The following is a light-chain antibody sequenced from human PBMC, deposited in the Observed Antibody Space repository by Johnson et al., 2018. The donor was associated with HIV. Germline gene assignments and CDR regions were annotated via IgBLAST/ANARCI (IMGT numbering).Light chain of an antibody. J-gene: IGLJ1*01. CDR1: SSNIGNNY. Sequence: QSVLTQPPSVSAAPGQKVTISCSGSSSNIGNNYVSWYQHLPGTAPKLLIYENTKRPSGVPDRFSGSKSGSSATLGITGLQTGDEADYYCATWDRSLSAGGGFGTGTKVTVL. CDR2: ENT. CDR3: ATWDRSLSAGGG. V-gene: IGLV1-51*02.